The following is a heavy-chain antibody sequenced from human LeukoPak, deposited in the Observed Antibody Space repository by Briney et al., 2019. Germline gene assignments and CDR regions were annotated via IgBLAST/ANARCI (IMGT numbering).Heavy chain of an antibody. D-gene: IGHD6-13*01. CDR1: GDSISGYY. CDR2: ISYSGST. Sequence: SETLSLTCSVSGDSISGYYWSWLRQPPGKGPECIGYISYSGSTKYSPSLKSRVTISIDTSRNQFSLKVTSVTAADTAVYYCARDTGSSWYPEYFHPWGQGTLVTVSS. CDR3: ARDTGSSWYPEYFHP. V-gene: IGHV4-59*01. J-gene: IGHJ1*01.